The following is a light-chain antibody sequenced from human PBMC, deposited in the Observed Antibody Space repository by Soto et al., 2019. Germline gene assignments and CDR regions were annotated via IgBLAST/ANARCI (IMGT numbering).Light chain of an antibody. CDR2: DVS. V-gene: IGLV2-14*01. Sequence: QSVLTQPASVSGSPGPSITISCTGTSSDVGGYNYVSWYQQHPGKAPKLMIYDVSNRPSGVSNRFSGSKSGNTASLTISGLQAEDEADYYCSSYTSSSTFFGTGTKFTVL. CDR1: SSDVGGYNY. J-gene: IGLJ1*01. CDR3: SSYTSSSTF.